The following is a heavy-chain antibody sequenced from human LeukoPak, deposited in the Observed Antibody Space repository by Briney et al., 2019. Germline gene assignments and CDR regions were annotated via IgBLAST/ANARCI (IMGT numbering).Heavy chain of an antibody. CDR2: ISSSSSYI. CDR3: AKYQGGNDYGDYGFDY. V-gene: IGHV3-21*04. Sequence: GGSLRLSCAASGFTFSSYSMNWVRQAPGKGLEWVSSISSSSSYIYYADSVKGRFTISRDNSKNTLYLQMNSLRAEDTAVYYCAKYQGGNDYGDYGFDYWGQGTLVTVSS. D-gene: IGHD4-17*01. J-gene: IGHJ4*02. CDR1: GFTFSSYS.